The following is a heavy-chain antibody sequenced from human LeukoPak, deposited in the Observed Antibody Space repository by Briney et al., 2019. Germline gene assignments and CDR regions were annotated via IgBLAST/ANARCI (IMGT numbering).Heavy chain of an antibody. CDR2: ISSSGTST. CDR3: ARDRGAVTGQYFDY. J-gene: IGHJ4*02. Sequence: PGGSLRLSCAASGFSFSGYYMSWIRQAPGKGLEWVSYISSSGTSTNYADFVKGRFTISRDNAKNSLYLQMNSLRVEDTAVYYCARDRGAVTGQYFDYWGQGTLVTVSS. D-gene: IGHD6-19*01. V-gene: IGHV3-11*01. CDR1: GFSFSGYY.